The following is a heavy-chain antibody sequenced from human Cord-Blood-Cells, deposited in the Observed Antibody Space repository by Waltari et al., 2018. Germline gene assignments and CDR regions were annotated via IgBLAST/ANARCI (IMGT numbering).Heavy chain of an antibody. Sequence: QVQLVESVGGVVQPGRSLSLSWAASALPFSSYAMPWVRQAAGKGLEWVAVISYDGSNKYYADSGKGRFTISRDNSKNTLYLQMNSLRAEDTAVYYCARLGTGFDYWGQGTLVTVSS. CDR2: ISYDGSNK. D-gene: IGHD1-1*01. J-gene: IGHJ4*02. V-gene: IGHV3-30-3*01. CDR3: ARLGTGFDY. CDR1: ALPFSSYA.